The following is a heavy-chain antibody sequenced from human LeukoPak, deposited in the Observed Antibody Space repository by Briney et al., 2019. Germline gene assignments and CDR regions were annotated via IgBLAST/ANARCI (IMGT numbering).Heavy chain of an antibody. D-gene: IGHD6-13*01. Sequence: GGSLRLSCAASGFIFSSYGMHWVRQAPGKGLEWVAFIRYAGGNKNYADSVKGRFTISRDNSKNTLYLQMNSLRAEDTAVYYCARESRRGYWGQGTLVTVSS. V-gene: IGHV3-30*02. CDR2: IRYAGGNK. J-gene: IGHJ4*02. CDR3: ARESRRGY. CDR1: GFIFSSYG.